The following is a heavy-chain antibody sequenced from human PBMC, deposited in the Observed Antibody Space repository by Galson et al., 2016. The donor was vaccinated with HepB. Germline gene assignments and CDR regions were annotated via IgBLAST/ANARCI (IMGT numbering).Heavy chain of an antibody. Sequence: VKVSCKASGYTFTGYGINWVRQAPGAGLQWLGWISGNNGATKYAREFQDRVSMTTDTSTSTPYMELRRLRSYDPAVYYCPRDTWYSTGWLLWGQGTTITVS. CDR2: ISGNNGAT. J-gene: IGHJ3*01. D-gene: IGHD6-19*01. CDR1: GYTFTGYG. CDR3: PRDTWYSTGWLL. V-gene: IGHV1-18*01.